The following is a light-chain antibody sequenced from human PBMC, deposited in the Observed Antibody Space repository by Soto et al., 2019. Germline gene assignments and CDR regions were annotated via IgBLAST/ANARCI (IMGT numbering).Light chain of an antibody. CDR3: QQYNNWPPLT. CDR1: QSVSSN. V-gene: IGKV3D-15*01. CDR2: GAS. Sequence: EIVMTQSPATLSVSAGERVTLSCRASQSVSSNLAWYQQKPGQAPRLLIYGASTRATGIPARFSGSGSGTDFPLTISSLQSEDFVVYYCQQYNNWPPLTFGGGTKVEIK. J-gene: IGKJ4*01.